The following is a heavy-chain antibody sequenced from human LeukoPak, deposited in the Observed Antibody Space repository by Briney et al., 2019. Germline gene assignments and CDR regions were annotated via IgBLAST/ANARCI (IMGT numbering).Heavy chain of an antibody. D-gene: IGHD2/OR15-2a*01. CDR3: GTSEVASTSYDF. V-gene: IGHV4-4*07. J-gene: IGHJ4*02. Sequence: PSETLSLTCTVYGCSISDYHWSWIRQPAGKGLEWIGRIFNSGGTSYTPSLRSRVTISMDKSKNQLSPKLRSVTAADTAVYYCGTSEVASTSYDFWGQGALVTVSS. CDR1: GCSISDYH. CDR2: IFNSGGT.